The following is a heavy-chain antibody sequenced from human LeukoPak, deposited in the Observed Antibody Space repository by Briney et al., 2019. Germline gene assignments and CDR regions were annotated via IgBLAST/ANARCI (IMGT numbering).Heavy chain of an antibody. V-gene: IGHV3-30*03. J-gene: IGHJ4*03. CDR2: ISYDGSNK. D-gene: IGHD6-13*01. CDR3: ATSRGSWPDYFDY. Sequence: PGGSLRLSCVASGFTFSSYWMTWVRQAPGKGLEWVAVISYDGSNKYYADSVKGRFTISRDNSKNTLYLQMNSLRAEDTAVYYCATSRGSWPDYFDYWGQGTMVTVSS. CDR1: GFTFSSYW.